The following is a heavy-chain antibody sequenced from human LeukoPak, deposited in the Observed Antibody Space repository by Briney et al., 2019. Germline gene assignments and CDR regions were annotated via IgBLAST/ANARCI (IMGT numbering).Heavy chain of an antibody. CDR3: ARDYDSFDY. Sequence: PSETLSLTCAVYGGSFSGYYWSWIRQPPGKGLEWIGEINHSGSTNYNPSLKSRVTVSVDTSMNQFSLKLTSVTAADTAVYYCARDYDSFDYWGQGTLVSVSS. V-gene: IGHV4-34*01. CDR1: GGSFSGYY. J-gene: IGHJ4*02. CDR2: INHSGST. D-gene: IGHD3-22*01.